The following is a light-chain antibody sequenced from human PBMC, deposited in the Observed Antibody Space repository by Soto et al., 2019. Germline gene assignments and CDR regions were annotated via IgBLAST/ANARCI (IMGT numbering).Light chain of an antibody. CDR2: EVT. CDR3: SSYAGSKNLV. V-gene: IGLV2-8*01. J-gene: IGLJ2*01. Sequence: QAVVTQSPSASGSPGQSVTISCTGTSSDVGGYNYVSWYQQHPGKAPKLMIYEVTKRPSGVPDRFSASKSGNTASLTVSGLQAEDEADYYCSSYAGSKNLVFGGGTKLTVL. CDR1: SSDVGGYNY.